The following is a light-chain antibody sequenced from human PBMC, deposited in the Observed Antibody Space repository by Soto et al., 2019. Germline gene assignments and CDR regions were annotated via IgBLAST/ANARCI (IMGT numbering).Light chain of an antibody. CDR2: DAS. Sequence: ENVLTQSPATLSLSPGERATLSCRASQSVSSNLAWYQQKPGQAPRLLIYDASNRATGIPARFSGSGSGTDFTLTIDRLEPEDFAVYYCQQSLNPKTFGQGTKV. J-gene: IGKJ1*01. CDR1: QSVSSN. V-gene: IGKV3D-11*03. CDR3: QQSLNPKT.